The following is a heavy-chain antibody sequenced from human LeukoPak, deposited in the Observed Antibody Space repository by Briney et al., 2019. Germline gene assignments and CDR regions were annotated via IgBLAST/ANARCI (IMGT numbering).Heavy chain of an antibody. V-gene: IGHV3-48*02. D-gene: IGHD2-15*01. Sequence: GGSLRLSCAASGFTFNSHGMNWVRQAPGKGLEWVSYISSSSSNIYSADSVKGRFSISRDNAKNSLYLQMNSLRDEDTAVYYCVSQYCSGGSCYSHWGQGTLVTVSS. J-gene: IGHJ4*02. CDR2: ISSSSSNI. CDR3: VSQYCSGGSCYSH. CDR1: GFTFNSHG.